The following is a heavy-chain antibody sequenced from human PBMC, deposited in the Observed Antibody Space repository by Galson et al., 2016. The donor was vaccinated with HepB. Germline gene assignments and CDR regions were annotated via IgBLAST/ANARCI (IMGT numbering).Heavy chain of an antibody. J-gene: IGHJ4*02. CDR1: GGSVSRGSYY. Sequence: LSLTCTVSGGSVSRGSYYWTWIRQPPGKGLEWIGYNYNSETTYYNPSLKSRVTIAVDTSKNQCSLRLRSVTAADTAVYYCARGRYAMAGGYYFDYWGQGTLAAVSS. CDR3: ARGRYAMAGGYYFDY. V-gene: IGHV4-61*01. CDR2: NYNSETT. D-gene: IGHD5-18*01.